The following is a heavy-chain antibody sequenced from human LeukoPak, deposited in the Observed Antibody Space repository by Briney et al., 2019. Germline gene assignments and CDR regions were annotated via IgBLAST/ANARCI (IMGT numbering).Heavy chain of an antibody. D-gene: IGHD6-13*01. Sequence: SETLSLTCAVYGGSFSGYYWSWIRQPPGKGPEWIGEINHSGSTNYNPSLKSRVTISVDTSKNQFSLKLSSVTAADTAVYYCARRGYSSTQYYFDYWGQGTLVTVSS. CDR3: ARRGYSSTQYYFDY. CDR1: GGSFSGYY. CDR2: INHSGST. V-gene: IGHV4-34*01. J-gene: IGHJ4*02.